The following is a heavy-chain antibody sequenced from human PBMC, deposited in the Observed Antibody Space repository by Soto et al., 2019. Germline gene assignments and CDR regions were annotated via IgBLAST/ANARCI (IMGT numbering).Heavy chain of an antibody. CDR2: IYNDGST. D-gene: IGHD4-4*01. V-gene: IGHV3-66*01. CDR3: ARDSYTRY. J-gene: IGHJ4*02. Sequence: GGSLRLSCAASGFIVSIYYMSWVRQAPGKGLEWVSIIYNDGSTYYADSVKGRFTISRDDSKITLYLQILSLRAEDTAVYYCARDSYTRYWGQGTLVTVSS. CDR1: GFIVSIYY.